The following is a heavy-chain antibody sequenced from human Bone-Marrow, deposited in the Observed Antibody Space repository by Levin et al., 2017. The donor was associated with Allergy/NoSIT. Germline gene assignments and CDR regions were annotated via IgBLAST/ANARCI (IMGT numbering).Heavy chain of an antibody. J-gene: IGHJ6*03. CDR1: GFTFSSYE. Sequence: GESLKISCAASGFTFSSYEMNWVRQAPGKGLEWVSYISSSGSTIYNADSVKGRFTISRDNAKNSLYLQMNSLRAEDTAVYYCASWFSSSPDNLDDYYDYYYMDVWGKGTTVTVSS. D-gene: IGHD6-6*01. V-gene: IGHV3-48*03. CDR2: ISSSGSTI. CDR3: ASWFSSSPDNLDDYYDYYYMDV.